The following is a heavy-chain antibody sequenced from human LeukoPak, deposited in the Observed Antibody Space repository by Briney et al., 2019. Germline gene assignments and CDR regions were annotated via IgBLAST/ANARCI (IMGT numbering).Heavy chain of an antibody. CDR1: GFTFSSYW. CDR3: ARDLSVGATLVDY. D-gene: IGHD1-26*01. Sequence: PGGSLRLSCAASGFTFSSYWMSWVRQAPGKGLEWVANIKQDGSEKYYVDSVKGRFTISRDNAKNSLYLQMNSLRAEDTAVYYCARDLSVGATLVDYWGQGTLVTVSS. J-gene: IGHJ4*02. CDR2: IKQDGSEK. V-gene: IGHV3-7*01.